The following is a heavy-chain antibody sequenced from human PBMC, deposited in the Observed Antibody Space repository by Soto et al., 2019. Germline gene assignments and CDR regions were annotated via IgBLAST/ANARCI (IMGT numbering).Heavy chain of an antibody. CDR1: GGSFRSNP. J-gene: IGHJ4*02. CDR2: IIPIFDTV. Sequence: QVQLVQSGSEVQTPGSSVKVSCKASGGSFRSNPISWVRQAPGQGLEWRAGIIPIFDTVHYAQKFQGRVTIAADESTSTASMELTSLRSEDTAVYFCARWCRGYSSAPRDYFDYWGQGTLVTVS. CDR3: ARWCRGYSSAPRDYFDY. V-gene: IGHV1-69*01. D-gene: IGHD5-18*01.